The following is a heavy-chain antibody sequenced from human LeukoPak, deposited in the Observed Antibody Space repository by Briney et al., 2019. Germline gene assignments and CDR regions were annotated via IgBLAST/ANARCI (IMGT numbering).Heavy chain of an antibody. V-gene: IGHV4-39*07. J-gene: IGHJ4*02. Sequence: SETLSLTCTVSGGSISSSSYYWGWIRQPPGKGLEWIGSTYYSGSTYYNPSLKSRVTISVDTSKNQFSLKLSSVTAADTAVYYCARESARYDYWGQGTLVTVSS. CDR3: ARESARYDY. CDR1: GGSISSSSYY. CDR2: TYYSGST. D-gene: IGHD3-16*02.